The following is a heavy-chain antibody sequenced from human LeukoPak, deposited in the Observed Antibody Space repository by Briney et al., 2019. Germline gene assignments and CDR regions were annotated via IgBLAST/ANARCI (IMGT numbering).Heavy chain of an antibody. CDR2: IIPILGIA. D-gene: IGHD1-26*01. CDR1: GGTFSSYA. V-gene: IGHV1-69*04. J-gene: IGHJ4*02. CDR3: ARDTATSGCYWYY. Sequence: SVKVSCKASGGTFSSYAINWVRQAPGQGLEWMGRIIPILGIANYAQKFQGRVTITADKSTSTAYMELSSLRSEDTAVYYCARDTATSGCYWYYWGQGTLVTVSS.